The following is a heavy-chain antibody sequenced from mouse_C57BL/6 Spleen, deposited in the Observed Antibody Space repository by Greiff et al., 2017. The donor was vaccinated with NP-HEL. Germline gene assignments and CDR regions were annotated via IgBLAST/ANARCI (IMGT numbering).Heavy chain of an antibody. Sequence: EVKVIESGPGMVKPSQSLSLTCTVTGYSITSGYDWHWIRHFPGNKLEWMGYISYSGSTNYNPSLKSRISITHDTSKNHFFLKLNSVTTEDTATYYCARDDGYSGYFDYWGQGTTLTVSS. CDR2: ISYSGST. J-gene: IGHJ2*01. V-gene: IGHV3-1*01. CDR1: GYSITSGYD. CDR3: ARDDGYSGYFDY. D-gene: IGHD2-3*01.